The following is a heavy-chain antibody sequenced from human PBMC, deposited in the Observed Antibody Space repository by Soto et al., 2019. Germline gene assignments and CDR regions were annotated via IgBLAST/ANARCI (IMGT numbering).Heavy chain of an antibody. J-gene: IGHJ4*02. D-gene: IGHD6-6*01. CDR1: GFTFSSYA. CDR2: TGGSGGST. Sequence: EVQLLESGGGLVQPGGSLRLSCAASGFTFSSYAMSWVRQAPGKGLEWVSATGGSGGSTYYADSVKGRFTISRDNSKNTLYLQMNSLSAEDTAVYYCAKGRLAAWFYFDFWGQGTLVTVSS. V-gene: IGHV3-23*01. CDR3: AKGRLAAWFYFDF.